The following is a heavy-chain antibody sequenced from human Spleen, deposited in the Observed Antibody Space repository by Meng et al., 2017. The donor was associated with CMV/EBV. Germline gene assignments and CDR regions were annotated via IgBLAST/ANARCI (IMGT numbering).Heavy chain of an antibody. V-gene: IGHV4-39*07. J-gene: IGHJ5*02. D-gene: IGHD3-3*01. CDR1: GGSISSSSYY. CDR2: IYYSGST. Sequence: SETLSLTCTVSGGSISSSSYYWGWIRQPPGKGLEWIGSIYYSGSTYYNPSLKSRVTISVDTSKNQFSLKLSSVTAADTAVYYCARGRRFLEWLLYREWFDPWGQGTLVTV. CDR3: ARGRRFLEWLLYREWFDP.